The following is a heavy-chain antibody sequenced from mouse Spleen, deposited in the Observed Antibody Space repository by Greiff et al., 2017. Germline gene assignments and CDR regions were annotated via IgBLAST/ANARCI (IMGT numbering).Heavy chain of an antibody. Sequence: QVQLKESGAELARPGASVKLSCKASGYTFTSYGISWVKQRTGQGLEWIGEIYPRSGNTYYNEKFKGKATLTADKSSSTAYMELRSLTSEDSAVYFCATARATLYAMDYWGQGTSVTVSS. J-gene: IGHJ4*01. CDR1: GYTFTSYG. V-gene: IGHV1-81*01. CDR3: ATARATLYAMDY. CDR2: IYPRSGNT. D-gene: IGHD3-1*01.